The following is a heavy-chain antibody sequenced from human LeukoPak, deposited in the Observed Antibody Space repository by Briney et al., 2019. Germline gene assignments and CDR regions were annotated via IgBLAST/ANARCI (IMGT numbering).Heavy chain of an antibody. J-gene: IGHJ4*02. Sequence: SETLSLTCTVSGGAISSNSYYWGWIRQPPGKRLEWIGSFYYSGITYYNPSLKSRVSISVDTSKNQFSLKLSSVTAADTAVYYCARHFGPWIRYFDYWGQGTLVTVTA. V-gene: IGHV4-39*01. CDR2: FYYSGIT. CDR3: ARHFGPWIRYFDY. D-gene: IGHD5-18*01. CDR1: GGAISSNSYY.